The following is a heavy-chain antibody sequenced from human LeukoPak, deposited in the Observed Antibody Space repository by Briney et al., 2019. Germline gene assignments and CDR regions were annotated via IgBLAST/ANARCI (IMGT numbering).Heavy chain of an antibody. V-gene: IGHV3-66*01. Sequence: GGSLRLSCAASGFTVSSNYMSWVRQAPGKGLEWVSIIYSGGSTCYADSVKGKFTISRDNSKNTLYLQMNSLSAEDTAAYYCARGHDSRGSLPYYFDYWGQGTLVTVSS. D-gene: IGHD3-22*01. CDR2: IYSGGST. J-gene: IGHJ4*02. CDR1: GFTVSSNY. CDR3: ARGHDSRGSLPYYFDY.